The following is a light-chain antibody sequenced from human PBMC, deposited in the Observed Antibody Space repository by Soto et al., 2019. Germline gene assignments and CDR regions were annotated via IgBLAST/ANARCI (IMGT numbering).Light chain of an antibody. J-gene: IGKJ1*01. CDR3: QQYNSNLQT. V-gene: IGKV1-5*03. CDR1: QGISSW. Sequence: DVHMTQSPSSVSASVGDRVTIVCRASQGISSWLAWYQQKPGKAPKLLIYKASSLESGVPSRFSGSGSGTEFTLTISSLQTDDFATYYCQQYNSNLQTFGQGTKVDI. CDR2: KAS.